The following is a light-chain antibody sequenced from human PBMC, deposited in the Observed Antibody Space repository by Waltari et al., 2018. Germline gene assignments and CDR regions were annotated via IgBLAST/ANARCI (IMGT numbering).Light chain of an antibody. CDR1: SSDVGSYHL. J-gene: IGLJ2*01. CDR3: CSYAGSHVV. V-gene: IGLV2-23*01. CDR2: EGS. Sequence: QSALTQPASVSGSPGQSITISCTGTSSDVGSYHLVSWYQQHPGKAPKLMIYEGSKRPSGVSNRFSGSKSGNTASLTISGLQAEDEADYYCCSYAGSHVVFGGGTKLTVL.